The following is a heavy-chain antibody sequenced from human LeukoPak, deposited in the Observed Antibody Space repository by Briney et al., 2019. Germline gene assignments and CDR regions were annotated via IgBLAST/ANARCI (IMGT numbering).Heavy chain of an antibody. CDR3: ARDRGYDFWSGPGWFDP. CDR2: ISSSSSYI. J-gene: IGHJ5*02. D-gene: IGHD3-3*01. V-gene: IGHV3-21*01. Sequence: PGGSLRLSCAASGFTFSSYSMNWVRQAPGKGLEWVSSISSSSSYIYYADSVKGRFTISRDNARNSLYLQMNSLRAEDTAVYYCARDRGYDFWSGPGWFDPWGQGTLVTVSS. CDR1: GFTFSSYS.